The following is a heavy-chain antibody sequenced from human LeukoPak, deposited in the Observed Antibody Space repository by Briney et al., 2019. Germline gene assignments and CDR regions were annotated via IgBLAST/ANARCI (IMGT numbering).Heavy chain of an antibody. CDR3: ARLNPFYYGSESSPS. CDR2: IYYTGST. V-gene: IGHV4-39*01. J-gene: IGHJ4*02. Sequence: SPSLSLTCTVSGGSISGSSWDWGWIRQPPWKGLEWIGNIYYTGSTYYKPSLTTRVTISVETSKNQFSLKLSSMTAADTAVYYCARLNPFYYGSESSPSWGQGTLVTVSS. D-gene: IGHD3-10*01. CDR1: GGSISGSSWD.